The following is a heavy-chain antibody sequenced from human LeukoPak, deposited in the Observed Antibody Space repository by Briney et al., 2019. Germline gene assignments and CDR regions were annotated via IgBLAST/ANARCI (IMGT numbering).Heavy chain of an antibody. Sequence: SETLSLTCTVSGDSISSFYWSWIRQPAGKGLEWIGRIYSSGSTDYNPSLESRVTMSVDTSKNQLSLKLSSVTAADTAVYYCARELEWLGIDYWGQGTLVTVSS. V-gene: IGHV4-4*07. CDR3: ARELEWLGIDY. J-gene: IGHJ4*02. D-gene: IGHD3-3*01. CDR1: GDSISSFY. CDR2: IYSSGST.